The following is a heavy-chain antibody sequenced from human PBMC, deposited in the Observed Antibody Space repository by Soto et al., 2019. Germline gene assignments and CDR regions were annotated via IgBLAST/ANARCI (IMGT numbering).Heavy chain of an antibody. CDR3: ARIVVAPNGFAFDI. V-gene: IGHV1-2*04. Sequence: ASVTVSCKASGYTFTGYYMHWVRQAPGQGLEWMGWINPNSGGTNYAQKFQGWVTMTRDTSISTAYMELSGLRSDDTAVYYCARIVVAPNGFAFDIWGQGTMVTVSS. CDR2: INPNSGGT. D-gene: IGHD3-22*01. J-gene: IGHJ3*02. CDR1: GYTFTGYY.